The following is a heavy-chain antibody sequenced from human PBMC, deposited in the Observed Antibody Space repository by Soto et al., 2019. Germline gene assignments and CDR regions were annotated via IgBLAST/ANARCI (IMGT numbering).Heavy chain of an antibody. V-gene: IGHV3-66*01. J-gene: IGHJ2*01. CDR1: GFTVSSNY. CDR3: ARVSTVTTSWYFDR. CDR2: IYSGGST. D-gene: IGHD4-17*01. Sequence: GGSLRLSCAASGFTVSSNYMSWVRQAPGKGLEWVSVIYSGGSTYYADSVKGRFTISRDNSKNTLYLQMNSLRAEDTAVYYCARVSTVTTSWYFDRWGRGTLVTVSS.